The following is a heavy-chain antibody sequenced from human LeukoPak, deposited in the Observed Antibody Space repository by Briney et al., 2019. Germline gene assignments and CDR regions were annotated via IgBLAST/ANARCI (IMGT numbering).Heavy chain of an antibody. CDR1: GFTFSSYG. Sequence: GGSLRLSCAGSGFTFSSYGMHWVRQAPGKGLEWVAVISYDGSNKYYADSVKGRFTISRDNSKNTLYLQMNSLRAEDTAVYYCAKGRGYDFWSGYSSFDYWGQGTLVTVSS. J-gene: IGHJ4*02. CDR3: AKGRGYDFWSGYSSFDY. CDR2: ISYDGSNK. V-gene: IGHV3-30*18. D-gene: IGHD3-3*01.